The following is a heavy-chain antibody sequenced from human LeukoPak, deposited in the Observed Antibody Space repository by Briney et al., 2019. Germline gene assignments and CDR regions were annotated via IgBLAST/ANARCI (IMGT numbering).Heavy chain of an antibody. J-gene: IGHJ4*02. CDR2: INHSGST. V-gene: IGHV4-34*01. CDR3: ASCSGGSCYSSPFDY. Sequence: PSETLSLTCAVYGGSFRGYYWSWIRQPPGKGLEWIGEINHSGSTNYNPSLKSRVTISVDTSKNQFSLKLSSVTAADTAVYYCASCSGGSCYSSPFDYWGQGTLVTVSS. D-gene: IGHD2-15*01. CDR1: GGSFRGYY.